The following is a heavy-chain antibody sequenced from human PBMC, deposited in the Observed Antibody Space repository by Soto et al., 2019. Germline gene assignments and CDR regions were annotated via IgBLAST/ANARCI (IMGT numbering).Heavy chain of an antibody. J-gene: IGHJ4*02. CDR2: IYYSGST. D-gene: IGHD3-3*01. CDR3: ARENRSITIFGVVGHYLAY. CDR1: GGSISSYY. V-gene: IGHV4-59*01. Sequence: SETLSLTCTVSGGSISSYYWSWIRQPPGKGLEWIGYIYYSGSTNYNPSLKSRVTISVDTSKNQFSLKLSSVTAADTAVYYCARENRSITIFGVVGHYLAYWGQGSLVPVSS.